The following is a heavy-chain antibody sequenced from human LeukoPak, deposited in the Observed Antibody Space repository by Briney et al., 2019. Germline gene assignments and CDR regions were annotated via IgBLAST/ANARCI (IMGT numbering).Heavy chain of an antibody. J-gene: IGHJ5*02. CDR2: MNPNSGNT. CDR1: GYTFTSYD. V-gene: IGHV1-8*01. CDR3: ATGPRNPELRGSDWFDP. D-gene: IGHD1-14*01. Sequence: ASVKSSCKASGYTFTSYDINWVRQAPGQGVEWMGWMNPNSGNTGYAQKFKSRVTMTRNTSISTAYMELSSLRSEDTAVYYCATGPRNPELRGSDWFDPWGQGTLVTVSS.